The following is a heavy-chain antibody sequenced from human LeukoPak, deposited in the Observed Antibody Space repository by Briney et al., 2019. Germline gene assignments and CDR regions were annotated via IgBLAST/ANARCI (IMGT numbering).Heavy chain of an antibody. CDR2: ISAYNGDT. CDR3: ARAGGGYDDY. Sequence: ASVKVSCKASGYTFTNDDISWVRQAPGQGLEWMGWISAYNGDTNYAQKVQDRVTMTTDTSTSTAYMELRSLRSDDTAVYYCARAGGGYDDYWGQGTLVTVSS. V-gene: IGHV1-18*04. CDR1: GYTFTNDD. J-gene: IGHJ4*02. D-gene: IGHD5-12*01.